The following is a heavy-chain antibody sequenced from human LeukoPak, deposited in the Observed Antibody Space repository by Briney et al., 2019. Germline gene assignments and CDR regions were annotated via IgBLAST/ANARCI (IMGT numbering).Heavy chain of an antibody. Sequence: GASVKVSCKASGYTFTSYGISWVRQAPGQGLEWMGWISAYNGNTDYAQKLQGRVTMTTDTSTSTAYMELRSLRSDDTAVYYCARVRYSGYDNAFDYWGQGTLVTVSS. V-gene: IGHV1-18*04. CDR1: GYTFTSYG. CDR3: ARVRYSGYDNAFDY. CDR2: ISAYNGNT. J-gene: IGHJ4*02. D-gene: IGHD5-12*01.